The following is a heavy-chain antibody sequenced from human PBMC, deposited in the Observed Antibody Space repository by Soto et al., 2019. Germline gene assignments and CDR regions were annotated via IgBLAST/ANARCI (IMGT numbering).Heavy chain of an antibody. V-gene: IGHV1-18*04. J-gene: IGHJ5*02. CDR2: ISAYNGNT. D-gene: IGHD3-22*01. CDR1: GYTFTSYG. CDR3: ARDLKTYYYDSSGYLGYWFDP. Sequence: QVQLVQSGAEVKKPGASVKVSCKASGYTFTSYGISWVRQAPGQGLEWMGWISAYNGNTNYAQKLQGRVTMTTDTSTSTAYMELRNLRSDDTAVYYCARDLKTYYYDSSGYLGYWFDPWGQGTLVTVSS.